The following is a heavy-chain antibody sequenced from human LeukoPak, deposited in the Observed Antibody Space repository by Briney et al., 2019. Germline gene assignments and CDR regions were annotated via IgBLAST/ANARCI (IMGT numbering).Heavy chain of an antibody. CDR2: IYYSGST. D-gene: IGHD2-2*01. Sequence: SETLSLTCTVSGGSISSSSYYWGWIRQPPGKGLEWIGSIYYSGSTYYNPSLKSRVTISVDTSKNQFSLKLSSVTAADTAVYYCARALVPAATILFRNYGMDVWGQGTTVTVSS. CDR3: ARALVPAATILFRNYGMDV. V-gene: IGHV4-39*07. CDR1: GGSISSSSYY. J-gene: IGHJ6*02.